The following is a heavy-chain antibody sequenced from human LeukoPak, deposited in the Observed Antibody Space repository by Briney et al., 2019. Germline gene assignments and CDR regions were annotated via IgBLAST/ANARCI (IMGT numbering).Heavy chain of an antibody. V-gene: IGHV4-61*05. J-gene: IGHJ4*02. CDR3: ARGLAARRFDY. CDR2: IYYSGST. D-gene: IGHD6-6*01. CDR1: GGSISSSSYY. Sequence: PSETLSLTCTVSGGSISSSSYYWSWIRQPPGKGLEWIGYIYYSGSTNYNPSLKSRVTISVDTSKNQFSLKLSSVTAADTAVYYCARGLAARRFDYWGQGTLVTVSS.